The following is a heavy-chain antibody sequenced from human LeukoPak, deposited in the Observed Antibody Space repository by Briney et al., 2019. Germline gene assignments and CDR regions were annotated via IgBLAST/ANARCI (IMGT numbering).Heavy chain of an antibody. CDR1: GFTFIDYA. D-gene: IGHD5-18*01. V-gene: IGHV3-23*01. CDR2: IGGGGGNT. Sequence: GGSLRLSCAASGFTFIDYAMSWVRQAPGKGLEGVSAIGGGGGNTYHADSVKGRFTISRDNSKNTLFLQMNSLRAEDTAVYYCVKEAGYSYGSFDYWGQGTLVTVSS. J-gene: IGHJ4*02. CDR3: VKEAGYSYGSFDY.